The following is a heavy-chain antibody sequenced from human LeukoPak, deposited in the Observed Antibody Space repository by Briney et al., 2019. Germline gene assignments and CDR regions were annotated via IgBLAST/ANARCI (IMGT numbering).Heavy chain of an antibody. CDR3: ARCGSSGGLYYYYYMDV. J-gene: IGHJ6*03. Sequence: SETLSLTCTVSGGSISSYYWSWIRQPPGKGLEWIGYIYTSGSTNYNPSLKSRGTISVDTSKNQFSLKLSSVTAADTAVYYCARCGSSGGLYYYYYMDVWGKGTTVTVSS. CDR1: GGSISSYY. CDR2: IYTSGST. D-gene: IGHD6-6*01. V-gene: IGHV4-4*09.